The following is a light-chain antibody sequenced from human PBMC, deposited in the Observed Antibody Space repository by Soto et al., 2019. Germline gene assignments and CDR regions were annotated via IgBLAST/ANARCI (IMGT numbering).Light chain of an antibody. CDR3: SSYTSSTSLDV. J-gene: IGLJ1*01. Sequence: QSVLTQPASVPGSPGQSITISCTGTSSDVGGYNYVSWYQQHPGKAPKLMLYEVSNRPSGVSIRFSGSKSGNTASLTISGLQAEDEADYYCSSYTSSTSLDVFGTGTKVTVL. CDR1: SSDVGGYNY. CDR2: EVS. V-gene: IGLV2-14*01.